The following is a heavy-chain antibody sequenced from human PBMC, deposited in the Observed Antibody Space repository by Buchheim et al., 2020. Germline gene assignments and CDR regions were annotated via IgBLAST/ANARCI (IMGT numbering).Heavy chain of an antibody. CDR3: ARGDNWNDSDY. CDR2: INPSSGST. V-gene: IGHV1-46*01. Sequence: VQLVQSGAEVKKPGASVKVSCKASGYIFTAYYMNWVRQAPGQGLEWMGIINPSSGSTSYAQKFQGRVTLTMDTSRITVYMELSSLTPEDTAMYYCARGDNWNDSDYWGQGTL. D-gene: IGHD1-20*01. CDR1: GYIFTAYY. J-gene: IGHJ4*02.